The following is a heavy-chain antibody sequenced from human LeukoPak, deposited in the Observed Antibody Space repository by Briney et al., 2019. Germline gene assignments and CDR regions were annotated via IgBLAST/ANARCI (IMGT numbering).Heavy chain of an antibody. CDR2: IYYSGST. J-gene: IGHJ5*02. CDR3: ARFLPWDWFDP. V-gene: IGHV4-61*01. CDR1: GGSVSSGNYY. Sequence: PSETLSLTCTVSGGSVSSGNYYWSWIRQPPGKGLEWIGYIYYSGSTNYNPSLKSRVTISVDTSKNQFSLKLSSVTAADTAVYYCARFLPWDWFDPWGQGTLVTVSS. D-gene: IGHD1-26*01.